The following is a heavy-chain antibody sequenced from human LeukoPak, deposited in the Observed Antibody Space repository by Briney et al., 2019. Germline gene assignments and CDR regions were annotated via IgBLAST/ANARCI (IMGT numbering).Heavy chain of an antibody. D-gene: IGHD4-11*01. CDR2: IYTSGST. Sequence: PSETLSLTCTVSGGSISSYYWSWIRQPAGKGLEWIGRIYTSGSTNYNPSLKSRVTMSVDTSKDQFSLKLSSVTAADTAVYYCAKGHSNYDYYMDVWGKGTTVTVSS. CDR3: AKGHSNYDYYMDV. CDR1: GGSISSYY. J-gene: IGHJ6*03. V-gene: IGHV4-4*07.